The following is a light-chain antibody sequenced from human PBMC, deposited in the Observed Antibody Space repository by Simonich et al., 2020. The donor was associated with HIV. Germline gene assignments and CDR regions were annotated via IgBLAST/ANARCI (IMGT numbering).Light chain of an antibody. Sequence: QLVLTQSPSASASLGASVKLTCTLRSGHSSYANAWHQQQPGKGPRYLMKLNRDSSHNKGDGIPDRFSGSSSGAERYLTNSSLQSEDEADYYCQTWGTGFWVFGGGTKLTVL. CDR2: LNRDSSH. J-gene: IGLJ3*02. V-gene: IGLV4-69*01. CDR1: SGHSSYA. CDR3: QTWGTGFWV.